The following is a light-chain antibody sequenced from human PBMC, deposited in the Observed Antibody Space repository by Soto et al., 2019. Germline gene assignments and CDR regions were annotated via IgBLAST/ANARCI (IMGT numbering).Light chain of an antibody. CDR2: EVS. J-gene: IGLJ1*01. V-gene: IGLV2-8*01. Sequence: ALTQPPSASGSPGQSVTISCTGTSSDVGGYNYVSWYQQHPGKAPKLMIYEVSKRPSGVPDRFSGSKSGDTASLTVSGLQAEDEADYYCSSYAGSNNLVFGTGTKVTVL. CDR1: SSDVGGYNY. CDR3: SSYAGSNNLV.